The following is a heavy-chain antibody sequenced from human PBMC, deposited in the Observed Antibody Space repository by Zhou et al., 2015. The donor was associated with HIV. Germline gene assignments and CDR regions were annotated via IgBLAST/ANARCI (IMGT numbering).Heavy chain of an antibody. CDR1: GGTFSNYG. Sequence: QVQLVQSGAEVKKPGSPVRVSCKASGGTFSNYGISWVRQAPGQGLEWMGGIIPMFGRTDYAHKLQGRVTITADRYTGTAYMELSSLRSEDTAVYYCALEAATITFSYFDYWGQGTLVTVSS. J-gene: IGHJ4*02. CDR2: IIPMFGRT. CDR3: ALEAATITFSYFDY. D-gene: IGHD5-24*01. V-gene: IGHV1-69*06.